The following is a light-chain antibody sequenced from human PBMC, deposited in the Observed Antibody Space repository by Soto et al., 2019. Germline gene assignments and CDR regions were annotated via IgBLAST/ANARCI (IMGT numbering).Light chain of an antibody. CDR3: SSFTSSDTQV. J-gene: IGLJ1*01. CDR1: SSDVGAYNY. V-gene: IGLV2-14*01. CDR2: EVT. Sequence: QSVLTQPASVSGSPGQSITLSCAGTSSDVGAYNYVSWYQQHPGKAPKLMIYEVTRRPSGVSSRFSGSKSGNTASLTISGLQAEDESDYYCSSFTSSDTQVFGTGTKLTVL.